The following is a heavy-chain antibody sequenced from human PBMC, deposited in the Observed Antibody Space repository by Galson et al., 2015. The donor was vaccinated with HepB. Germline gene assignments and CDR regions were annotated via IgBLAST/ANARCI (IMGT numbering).Heavy chain of an antibody. D-gene: IGHD3-10*01. J-gene: IGHJ4*02. V-gene: IGHV3-48*02. CDR1: GFTFSIHA. CDR2: ISTSSTI. CDR3: VRSRGGSL. Sequence: SLRLSCAASGFTFSIHAMSWVRQAPGKGLECVSYISTSSTIYYADSVKGRVTISRDNAKNSLYLQMNSLRDEDTAVYYCVRSRGGSLWGQGTLVTVSS.